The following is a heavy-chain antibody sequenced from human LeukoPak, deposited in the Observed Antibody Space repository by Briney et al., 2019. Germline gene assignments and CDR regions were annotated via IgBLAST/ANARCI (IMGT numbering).Heavy chain of an antibody. Sequence: SETLSLTCTVSGGSISSSSYYWGWIRQPPGKGLEWIGSIYYSGSTYYNPSLKSRVAISVDTSKNQFSLKLSSVTAADTAVYYCARHERYSYGLGPGDAFDIWGQGTMVTVSS. CDR2: IYYSGST. J-gene: IGHJ3*02. V-gene: IGHV4-39*01. CDR3: ARHERYSYGLGPGDAFDI. D-gene: IGHD5-18*01. CDR1: GGSISSSSYY.